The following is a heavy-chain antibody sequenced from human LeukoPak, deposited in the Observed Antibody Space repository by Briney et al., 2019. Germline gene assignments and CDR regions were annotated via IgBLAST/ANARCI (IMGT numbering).Heavy chain of an antibody. CDR1: GYTLTELS. D-gene: IGHD3-16*02. V-gene: IGHV1-24*01. CDR3: ATGEQVGYTCFDY. J-gene: IGHJ4*02. Sequence: ASVKVSCKVSGYTLTELSMHWVRQAPGKGLEWMGGFDPEDGETIYAQKFQGRVTMTEDTSTDTAYMELSSPRSEDTAVYYCATGEQVGYTCFDYWGQGTLVTVSS. CDR2: FDPEDGET.